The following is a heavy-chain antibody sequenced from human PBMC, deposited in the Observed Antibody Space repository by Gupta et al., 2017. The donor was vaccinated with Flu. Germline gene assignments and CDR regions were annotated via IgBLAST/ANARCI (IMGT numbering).Heavy chain of an antibody. V-gene: IGHV3-23*01. J-gene: IGHJ6*02. Sequence: EVQPFESGGDLVQPGGSLRLSCTASGFPFNGHGMGWVRQAPREGLDWLSAVSGTGSTTYYADSVEGRFTVSRDNSKNTVYLRMSSLRAEDTAIYYCAKSTDFWSGSSIRDQFGLDVWGRGTPVIVSS. CDR2: VSGTGSTT. CDR1: GFPFNGHG. CDR3: AKSTDFWSGSSIRDQFGLDV. D-gene: IGHD3-3*01.